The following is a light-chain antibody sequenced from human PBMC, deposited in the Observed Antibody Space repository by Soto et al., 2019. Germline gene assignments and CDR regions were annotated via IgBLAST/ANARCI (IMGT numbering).Light chain of an antibody. V-gene: IGKV1-33*01. J-gene: IGKJ3*01. CDR3: KKYDALSFT. Sequence: DIQMTQSPSSLSASVGDRVTITCQASQDISTYLNWYQQKPGKAPKLLIYDASSLETGVPSRLSGSGSGTDFTFTVSSLQPGDIATYYCKKYDALSFTFGPGTKVDIK. CDR2: DAS. CDR1: QDISTY.